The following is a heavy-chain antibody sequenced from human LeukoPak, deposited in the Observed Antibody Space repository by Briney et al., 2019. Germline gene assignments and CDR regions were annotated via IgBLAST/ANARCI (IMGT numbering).Heavy chain of an antibody. CDR2: IYYSGST. D-gene: IGHD5-18*01. V-gene: IGHV4-59*08. J-gene: IGHJ6*02. CDR1: GGSFSGYY. CDR3: AGQRGYSSGAYYYGMDV. Sequence: SETLSLTCAVYGGSFSGYYWSWIRQPPGKGLEWIGYIYYSGSTNYNPSLKSRVTISVDTSKNQFSLKLSSVTAADTAVYYCAGQRGYSSGAYYYGMDVWGQGTTVTVSS.